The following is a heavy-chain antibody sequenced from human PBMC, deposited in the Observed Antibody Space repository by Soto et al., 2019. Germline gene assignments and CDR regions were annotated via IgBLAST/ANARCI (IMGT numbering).Heavy chain of an antibody. CDR3: ARTIGPYDFWSGPTDY. CDR2: IYPGDSDT. J-gene: IGHJ4*02. D-gene: IGHD3-3*01. CDR1: GYSFTSYW. Sequence: PGESLKISCKGSGYSFTSYWIGWVRQMPGKGLEWMGIIYPGDSDTRYSPSFQGQVTISADKSISTAYPQWSSLKASDTAMYYCARTIGPYDFWSGPTDYWGQGTLVTVSS. V-gene: IGHV5-51*01.